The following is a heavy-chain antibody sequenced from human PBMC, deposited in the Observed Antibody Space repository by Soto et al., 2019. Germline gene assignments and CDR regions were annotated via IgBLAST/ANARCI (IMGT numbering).Heavy chain of an antibody. CDR3: AIVPAAVYGMDV. Sequence: SETLSLTCAISGDSVSSNTASWNWIRQSPSRGLEWLGRTYYRSKWYNDYAVSVKSRITINPDTSKNQFSLQLNSVTPEDTAVYYCAIVPAAVYGMDVWGQGTTVTVS. CDR1: GDSVSSNTAS. V-gene: IGHV6-1*01. J-gene: IGHJ6*02. CDR2: TYYRSKWYN. D-gene: IGHD6-25*01.